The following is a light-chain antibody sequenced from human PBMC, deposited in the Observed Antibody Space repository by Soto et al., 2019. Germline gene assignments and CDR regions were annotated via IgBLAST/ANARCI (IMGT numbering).Light chain of an antibody. CDR1: QSVNIH. CDR3: QQYNKWPST. CDR2: GAS. Sequence: EIVMTHSPSTLSVSPGERATLSCRASQSVNIHLAWYQQKPGQAPRLLIYGASSRATGVPAKSSGSGSGTEFTLTISSLQSEDFAVYYCQQYNKWPSTFGQGTKVDI. V-gene: IGKV3D-15*01. J-gene: IGKJ1*01.